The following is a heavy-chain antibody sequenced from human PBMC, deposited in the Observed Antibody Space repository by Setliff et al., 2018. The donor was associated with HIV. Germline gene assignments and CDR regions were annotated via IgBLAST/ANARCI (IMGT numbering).Heavy chain of an antibody. Sequence: PGGSLRLSCVASGFTFSDYSMNWVRQAPGKGLEWVSYINNISSTISYADSVKGRFTISRDNAQNSLYLQMNNLRVEDTAVYYCARDGTTLLAAMDVWGKGTTVTVS. J-gene: IGHJ6*03. CDR1: GFTFSDYS. CDR3: ARDGTTLLAAMDV. CDR2: INNISSTI. V-gene: IGHV3-48*04. D-gene: IGHD1-7*01.